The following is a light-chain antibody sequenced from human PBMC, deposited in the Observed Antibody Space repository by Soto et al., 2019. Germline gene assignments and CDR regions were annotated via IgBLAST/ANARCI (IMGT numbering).Light chain of an antibody. Sequence: QSVVTQEPSLTVSPGGTVTLTCGSSTGAVTSGHYPYWFQQKPGQAPRTLIYDTSKKHSWTPARFSGSLLGGKAALTLSGAQPEDEAEYYCWLSYGGARWVFGVGTKLTVL. V-gene: IGLV7-46*01. CDR3: WLSYGGARWV. CDR2: DTS. J-gene: IGLJ3*02. CDR1: TGAVTSGHY.